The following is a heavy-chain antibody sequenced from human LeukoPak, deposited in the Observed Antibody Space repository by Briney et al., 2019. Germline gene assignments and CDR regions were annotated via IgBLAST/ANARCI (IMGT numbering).Heavy chain of an antibody. V-gene: IGHV3-23*01. Sequence: PGGSLRLSCAASGFTFSSYAMSWVRQAPGKGLEWVSAISGSGGSTYYADSVKGRFTISRDNPKNTLYLQMNSLRAEDTAVYYCAKDEGARTSGKFDYWGQGTLVTVSS. CDR3: AKDEGARTSGKFDY. D-gene: IGHD5-12*01. CDR1: GFTFSSYA. CDR2: ISGSGGST. J-gene: IGHJ4*02.